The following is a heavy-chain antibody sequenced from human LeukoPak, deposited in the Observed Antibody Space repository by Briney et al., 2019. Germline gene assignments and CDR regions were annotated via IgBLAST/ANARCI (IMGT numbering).Heavy chain of an antibody. CDR3: ARGPHYHDSSGYSPSYSYAMDV. D-gene: IGHD3-22*01. J-gene: IGHJ6*02. V-gene: IGHV4-59*01. CDR1: GGSISSYY. Sequence: SEILSLTCTVSGGSISSYYWGWIRQPPGKGLEWIGYIYYSGSTNYNPSLRSRVTISVDTSKNQFSLDLRSVTAADTAVYYCARGPHYHDSSGYSPSYSYAMDVWGQGTTVTVSS. CDR2: IYYSGST.